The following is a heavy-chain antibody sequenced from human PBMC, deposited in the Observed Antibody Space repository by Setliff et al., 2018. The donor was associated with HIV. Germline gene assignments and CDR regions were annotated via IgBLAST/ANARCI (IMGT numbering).Heavy chain of an antibody. J-gene: IGHJ3*02. V-gene: IGHV3-23*01. CDR2: IGAAGYPT. CDR3: ARDDSNGNTDAFDI. Sequence: PSETLSLTCGVSGYSISSDYCWGWIRQPPGKGLEWVSTIGAAGYPTHYAESVKGRFTISKDNSQNALYLQMNSLTDEDTAVYYCARDDSNGNTDAFDIWGQGTTVTVSS. CDR1: GYSISSDYC. D-gene: IGHD5-18*01.